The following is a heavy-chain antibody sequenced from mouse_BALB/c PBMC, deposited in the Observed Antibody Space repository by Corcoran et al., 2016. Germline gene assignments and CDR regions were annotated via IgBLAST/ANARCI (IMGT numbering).Heavy chain of an antibody. Sequence: QVQLQQSGAELMKPGASVKIACKATGYTFSSYWIHWVKQRPGHGLERIGEILPGSGSTNNNEKFKGKATFTADTSSNTAYMQFSRLTSEDSAVYYCARQGGAYWGQGTLVTVSA. CDR3: ARQGGAY. D-gene: IGHD1-1*02. J-gene: IGHJ3*01. CDR2: ILPGSGST. CDR1: GYTFSSYW. V-gene: IGHV1-9*01.